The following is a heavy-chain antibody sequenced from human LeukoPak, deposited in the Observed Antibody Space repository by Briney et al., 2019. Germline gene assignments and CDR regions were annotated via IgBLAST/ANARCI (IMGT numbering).Heavy chain of an antibody. V-gene: IGHV3-15*01. D-gene: IGHD4-23*01. J-gene: IGHJ4*02. Sequence: PGGSLRLSCAASGFTFSNAWMSWVRQAPGKGLEWVGRIKSKTDGGTTDYAAPVKGRFTISRDDSKNTLYLQMNSLKTEDTAVYYCTTDRGVLRWSYYFDYWGQGTLVTVSS. CDR2: IKSKTDGGTT. CDR3: TTDRGVLRWSYYFDY. CDR1: GFTFSNAW.